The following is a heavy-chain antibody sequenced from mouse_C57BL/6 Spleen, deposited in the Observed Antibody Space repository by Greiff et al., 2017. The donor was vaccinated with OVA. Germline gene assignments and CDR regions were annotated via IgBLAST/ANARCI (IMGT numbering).Heavy chain of an antibody. CDR1: GFNIKDYY. V-gene: IGHV14-2*01. J-gene: IGHJ3*01. CDR2: IDPEDGET. CDR3: AMGPLSPWFAY. D-gene: IGHD6-2*01. Sequence: VQLKQSGAELVKPGASVKLSCTASGFNIKDYYMHWVKQRTEQGLEWIGRIDPEDGETKYDPKFQGKATITADTSSNTAYLQLSSLTSEDTAVYYCAMGPLSPWFAYWGQGTLVTVSA.